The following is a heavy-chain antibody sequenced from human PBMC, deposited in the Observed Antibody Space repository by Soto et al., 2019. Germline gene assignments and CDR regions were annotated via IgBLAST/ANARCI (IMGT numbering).Heavy chain of an antibody. D-gene: IGHD6-13*01. CDR2: IKSKTDGGTT. CDR3: TSGLGIAAVYYYGMDV. Sequence: AGGSLRLSCAASGFTFSNAWMNWVRQAPGKGLEWVGRIKSKTDGGTTDYAAPVKGRFTISRDDSKNTLYLQMNSLKTEDTAVYYCTSGLGIAAVYYYGMDVWGQGTTVTVSS. CDR1: GFTFSNAW. J-gene: IGHJ6*02. V-gene: IGHV3-15*07.